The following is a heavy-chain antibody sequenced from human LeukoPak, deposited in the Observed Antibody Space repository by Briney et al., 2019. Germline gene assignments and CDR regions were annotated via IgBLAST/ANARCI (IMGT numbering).Heavy chain of an antibody. CDR2: FDPEDGET. CDR3: AIIWKFYSSGWYVLDY. CDR1: GYTLTELS. D-gene: IGHD6-19*01. J-gene: IGHJ4*02. Sequence: ASVKVSCKVSGYTLTELSMHWVRQAPGKGPEWMGGFDPEDGETIYAQKFQGRVTMTEDTSTDTAYMELSSLRSEDTAVYYCAIIWKFYSSGWYVLDYWGQGTLVTVSS. V-gene: IGHV1-24*01.